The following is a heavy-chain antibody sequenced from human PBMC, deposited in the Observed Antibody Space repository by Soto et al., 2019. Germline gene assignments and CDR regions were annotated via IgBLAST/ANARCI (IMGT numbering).Heavy chain of an antibody. V-gene: IGHV3-30*18. CDR3: AKERDIVVVVSPLDY. Sequence: GGSLRLSCAVSGFTFSSYGMHWVRQAPGKGLEWVAVISYDGSNKYYADSVKGRFTISRDNSKNTLYLQMNSLRAEDTAVYYCAKERDIVVVVSPLDYWGQGTLVTVS. D-gene: IGHD2-15*01. CDR2: ISYDGSNK. CDR1: GFTFSSYG. J-gene: IGHJ4*02.